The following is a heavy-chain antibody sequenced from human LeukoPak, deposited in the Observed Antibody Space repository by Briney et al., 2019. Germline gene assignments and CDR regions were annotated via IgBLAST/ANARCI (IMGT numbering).Heavy chain of an antibody. V-gene: IGHV1-2*02. Sequence: ASVKVSCKASGYTFTGYYMHWVRQAPGQGLEWMGWINPNSGGTNYAQKFQGRVTMTRDTSISTAYMELSRLRSDDTAVYYCARNYYGSGSYWENWFDPWGQGTLVTVSS. D-gene: IGHD3-10*01. CDR3: ARNYYGSGSYWENWFDP. CDR2: INPNSGGT. CDR1: GYTFTGYY. J-gene: IGHJ5*02.